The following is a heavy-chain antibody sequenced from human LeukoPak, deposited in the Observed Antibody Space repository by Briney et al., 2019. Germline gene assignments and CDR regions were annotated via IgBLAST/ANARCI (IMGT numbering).Heavy chain of an antibody. CDR1: GYTLTGHY. D-gene: IGHD3-3*01. CDR3: ARVPPSDFWSGYYSSDYYYMDV. Sequence: SVKLSCKVSGYTLTGHYMHWVPQAPGQGLEWMGWINPNSGGTTYAQKFQGRVTMTRDTSISTAYMELSRLRSDDTAVYYCARVPPSDFWSGYYSSDYYYMDVWGKGTTVTVSS. CDR2: INPNSGGT. J-gene: IGHJ6*03. V-gene: IGHV1-2*02.